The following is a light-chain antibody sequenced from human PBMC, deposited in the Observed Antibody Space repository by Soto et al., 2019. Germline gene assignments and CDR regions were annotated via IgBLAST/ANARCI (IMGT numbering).Light chain of an antibody. V-gene: IGKV1-5*03. CDR1: QSINTW. J-gene: IGKJ1*01. CDR2: TAS. Sequence: DIQMTQSPSTLSASVGDRDTITCRASQSINTWLAWYQQKPGKAPRLLIYTASSLESGVPSRFSGSGSGTEFTLTISSLQPDDFATYYCQQHESYPRTFGQGTKVEIK. CDR3: QQHESYPRT.